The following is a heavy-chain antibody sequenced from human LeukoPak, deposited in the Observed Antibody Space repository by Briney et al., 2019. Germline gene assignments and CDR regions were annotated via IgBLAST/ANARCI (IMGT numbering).Heavy chain of an antibody. CDR1: GFTFINYN. J-gene: IGHJ4*02. CDR3: AREMVFGEP. D-gene: IGHD3-10*02. CDR2: ISSSVYK. Sequence: GGSLRLSCAASGFTFINYNMNWVRQAPGKGLEWVSSISSSVYKYYADSVKGRFTISRDNAKNSLFLQMNRLRAEDTAVYYCAREMVFGEPWGQGTLVTVSS. V-gene: IGHV3-21*01.